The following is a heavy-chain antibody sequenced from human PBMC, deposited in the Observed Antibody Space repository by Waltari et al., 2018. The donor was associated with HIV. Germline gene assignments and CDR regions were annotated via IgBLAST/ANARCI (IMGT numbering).Heavy chain of an antibody. J-gene: IGHJ6*02. CDR3: ARMHRYYGSEQSRYFYFGVDV. CDR1: VFDVSTNY. D-gene: IGHD3-10*01. V-gene: IGHV3-53*01. CDR2: IYSNGNT. Sequence: EVQLVASGGDLTQPGGSLRLSCVVSVFDVSTNYLNRVRHAPGKGLEWVSVIYSNGNTYYLQSGKGRFTIFRDNSKNTLYLQMNSLRADDTAVYYCARMHRYYGSEQSRYFYFGVDVWGQGTTVTVS.